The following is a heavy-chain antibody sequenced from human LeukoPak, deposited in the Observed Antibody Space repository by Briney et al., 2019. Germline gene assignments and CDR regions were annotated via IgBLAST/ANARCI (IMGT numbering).Heavy chain of an antibody. CDR3: ARDFNSSSWYSGYFDY. Sequence: GRSLRLSCAASGFTFSGYAMHWVRQAPGKGLEWLTVISTDGNDKHYADSVKGRFTISRDNSKNTLYLQMNSLRAEDTAVYYCARDFNSSSWYSGYFDYWGQGTLVTVSS. J-gene: IGHJ4*02. D-gene: IGHD6-13*01. CDR2: ISTDGNDK. V-gene: IGHV3-30*04. CDR1: GFTFSGYA.